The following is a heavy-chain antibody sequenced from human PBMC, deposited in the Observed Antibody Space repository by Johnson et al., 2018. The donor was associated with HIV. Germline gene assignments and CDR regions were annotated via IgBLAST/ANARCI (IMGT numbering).Heavy chain of an antibody. V-gene: IGHV3-23*04. CDR2: LSGSGGST. CDR3: ARSLGVVGAIGKGAFDI. J-gene: IGHJ3*02. CDR1: GITFSSYA. D-gene: IGHD1-26*01. Sequence: MLLVESGGGVVQPGRSLRLSCAASGITFSSYAMSWVRQAPGKGLEWVSALSGSGGSTYYAGSVRGRFTISRDNSKNTLYLQMNSLRAEDTAVYYCARSLGVVGAIGKGAFDIWGQGTMVIVSS.